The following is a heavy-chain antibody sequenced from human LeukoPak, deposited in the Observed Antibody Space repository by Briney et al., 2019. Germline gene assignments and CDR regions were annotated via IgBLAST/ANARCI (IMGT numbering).Heavy chain of an antibody. CDR1: GGSISSGGYY. Sequence: SETLSLTCTVSGGSISSGGYYWSWIRQPPGKGLEWIGYIYHSGSTYYNPSLKSRVTISVDRSKNQFSLKLSSVTAADTAVYYCASSEEGRYCSSTSCYTKYNWFDPWGQGTLVTVSS. D-gene: IGHD2-2*02. V-gene: IGHV4-30-2*01. CDR3: ASSEEGRYCSSTSCYTKYNWFDP. CDR2: IYHSGST. J-gene: IGHJ5*02.